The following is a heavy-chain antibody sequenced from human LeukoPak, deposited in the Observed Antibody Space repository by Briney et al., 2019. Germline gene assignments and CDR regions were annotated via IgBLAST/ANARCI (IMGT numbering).Heavy chain of an antibody. CDR1: GFTFSSHA. Sequence: GGSLRLSCAASGFTFSSHAVTWVRQAPGKGLEWVASITGSGSATYYADSVKGRFTISRDNSKNTLYLQMNSLRAEDTAVYYCAKASGQLVPNSFFDYWGQGTLVTVSS. J-gene: IGHJ4*02. CDR2: ITGSGSAT. CDR3: AKASGQLVPNSFFDY. V-gene: IGHV3-23*01. D-gene: IGHD6-6*01.